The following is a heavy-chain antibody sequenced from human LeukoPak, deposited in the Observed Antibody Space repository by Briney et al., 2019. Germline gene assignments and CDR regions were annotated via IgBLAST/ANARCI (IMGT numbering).Heavy chain of an antibody. CDR3: ARSRGYFYPFDY. J-gene: IGHJ4*02. CDR2: SYYTGRP. Sequence: SQTLSLTCTVSGGSISNGGYYWSWVRQHPGKGLEWIGYSYYTGRPIYNPSLKSRLTISVDTSENQFSLNLSSVTAADTAVYYCARSRGYFYPFDYWGQGTLVTVSS. V-gene: IGHV4-31*03. D-gene: IGHD3-22*01. CDR1: GGSISNGGYY.